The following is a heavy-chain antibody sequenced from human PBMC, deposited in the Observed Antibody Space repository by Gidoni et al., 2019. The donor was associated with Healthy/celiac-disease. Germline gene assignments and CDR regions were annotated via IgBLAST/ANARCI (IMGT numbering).Heavy chain of an antibody. D-gene: IGHD2-2*01. J-gene: IGHJ6*02. CDR2: INPSGGST. V-gene: IGHV1-46*01. Sequence: QVQLVQSGAEVKKPGASVKVSCEASGYTVTSYYMHWVRQAPGQGLEWMGIINPSGGSTSYAQKFQGRVTMTRDTSTSTVYMELSSLRSEDTAVYYCAREFDIVVVPAATRMDYYYYGMDVWGQGTTVTVSS. CDR1: GYTVTSYY. CDR3: AREFDIVVVPAATRMDYYYYGMDV.